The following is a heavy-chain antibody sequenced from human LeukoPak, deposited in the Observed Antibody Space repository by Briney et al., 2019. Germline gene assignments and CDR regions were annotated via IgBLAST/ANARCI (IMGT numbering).Heavy chain of an antibody. D-gene: IGHD7-27*01. CDR2: IYDSGST. CDR1: GGSISGYY. Sequence: SETLSLTCTVSGGSISGYYWSWIRQPPGKGLEWIAYIYDSGSTNYNPSLRSRVTISVDTSKNHFSLNLSSVTAADTAVYYCARSTGDSNFLGQGTLVTVSS. J-gene: IGHJ4*02. CDR3: ARSTGDSNF. V-gene: IGHV4-59*01.